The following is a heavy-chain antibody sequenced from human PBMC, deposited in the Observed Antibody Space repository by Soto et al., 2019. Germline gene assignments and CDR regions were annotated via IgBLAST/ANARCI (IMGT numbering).Heavy chain of an antibody. D-gene: IGHD3-22*01. CDR3: ARTTFGYYDTSGYPSPFDY. J-gene: IGHJ4*02. Sequence: GGSLRLSCAASGFTFSSYAMHWVRQAPGKGLEWVARISFDGSNKDYADSVKGRFTISRDNSKNTLYLQMNTLRPEDTAVYYCARTTFGYYDTSGYPSPFDYWGQGSLVTVSS. CDR1: GFTFSSYA. CDR2: ISFDGSNK. V-gene: IGHV3-30-3*01.